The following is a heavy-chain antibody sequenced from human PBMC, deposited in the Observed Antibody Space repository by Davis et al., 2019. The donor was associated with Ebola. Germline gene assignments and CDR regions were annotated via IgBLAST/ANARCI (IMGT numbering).Heavy chain of an antibody. CDR1: GYTFTSYG. Sequence: ASVKVSCKTSGYTFTSYGISWLRQAPGQGLEWMGWISAYNGQIKYAQKFEGRVTMTTDTSTNTGYMELRSLKSDDTAMYYCARAYSVYDHYGMDVWGQGTTVTVSS. J-gene: IGHJ6*02. D-gene: IGHD5/OR15-5a*01. CDR2: ISAYNGQI. V-gene: IGHV1-18*01. CDR3: ARAYSVYDHYGMDV.